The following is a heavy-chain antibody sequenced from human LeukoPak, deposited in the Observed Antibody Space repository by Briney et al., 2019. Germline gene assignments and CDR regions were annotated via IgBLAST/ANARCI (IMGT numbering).Heavy chain of an antibody. CDR3: ARLSRMSSSIASHAFDI. CDR1: GGSISSFY. J-gene: IGHJ3*02. CDR2: IYYSGST. Sequence: SETLSLTCTVSGGSISSFYWSWIRQPPGKGLEWIGYIYYSGSTNHNPSLKGRVTISVDTSKNQFSLRLSSVTAADTAVYYCARLSRMSSSIASHAFDIWGQGTMVTVSS. V-gene: IGHV4-59*08. D-gene: IGHD6-6*01.